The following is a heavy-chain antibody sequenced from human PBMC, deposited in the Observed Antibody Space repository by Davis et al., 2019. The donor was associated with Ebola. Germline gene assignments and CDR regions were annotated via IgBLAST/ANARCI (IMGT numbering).Heavy chain of an antibody. CDR2: VYYSGST. D-gene: IGHD3-10*01. Sequence: PSETLSLTCTVSGGSVIGYYWSWIRQPPGKGLEYIGNVYYSGSTNSNPSLNSRITISVDTSKNQFSLKLSSVTAADPAVYYCARLLYYGSGSLLWFDPWGQGALVTVSS. CDR3: ARLLYYGSGSLLWFDP. J-gene: IGHJ5*02. CDR1: GGSVIGYY. V-gene: IGHV4-59*02.